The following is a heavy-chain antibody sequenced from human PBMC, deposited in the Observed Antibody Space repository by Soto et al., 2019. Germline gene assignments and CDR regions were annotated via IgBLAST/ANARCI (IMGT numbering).Heavy chain of an antibody. V-gene: IGHV1-24*01. CDR2: FDPEDGET. J-gene: IGHJ5*02. D-gene: IGHD3-16*01. Sequence: ASVKVSCKVSGYTLTELSMHWVRQAPGKGLEWMGGFDPEDGETIYAQKFQGRVTMTRNTSISTAYMELSSLRSEDTAVYYCARARYSGYADYDFIWGSYQAWFDPWGQGTLVTVSS. CDR3: ARARYSGYADYDFIWGSYQAWFDP. CDR1: GYTLTELS.